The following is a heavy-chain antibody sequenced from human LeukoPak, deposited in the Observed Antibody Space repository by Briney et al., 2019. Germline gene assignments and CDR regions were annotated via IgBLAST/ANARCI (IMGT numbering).Heavy chain of an antibody. D-gene: IGHD1-26*01. J-gene: IGHJ4*02. Sequence: GGSLRLSCAASGFALRSYWMSWVRQAPGKGLEWVAVISYDGSNKYYADSVKGRFTISRDNSKNTLYLQMNSLRAEDTAVYYCAKDFQLQWELLPTPLDYWGQGTLVTVSS. V-gene: IGHV3-30*18. CDR3: AKDFQLQWELLPTPLDY. CDR2: ISYDGSNK. CDR1: GFALRSYW.